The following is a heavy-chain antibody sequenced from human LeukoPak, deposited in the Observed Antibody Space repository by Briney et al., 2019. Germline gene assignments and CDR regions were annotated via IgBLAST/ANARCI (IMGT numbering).Heavy chain of an antibody. V-gene: IGHV4-4*02. CDR1: GGFISSTNW. D-gene: IGHD6-19*01. CDR3: ARQRYSSGWYGGRSFDY. J-gene: IGHJ4*02. Sequence: PSETLSLTCAVSGGFISSTNWWSWVRQSPGKGLEWIGEIYESGSTNYNPSLKSRVTISVDTSKNQFSLKLSSVTAADTAVYYCARQRYSSGWYGGRSFDYWGQGTLVTVSS. CDR2: IYESGST.